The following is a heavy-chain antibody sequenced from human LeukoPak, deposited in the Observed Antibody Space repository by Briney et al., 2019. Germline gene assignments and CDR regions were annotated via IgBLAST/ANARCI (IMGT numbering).Heavy chain of an antibody. CDR2: INPNSGGT. V-gene: IGHV1-2*02. CDR3: ATVSTLYGSGSLDY. CDR1: GYTFTGYY. J-gene: IGHJ4*02. D-gene: IGHD3-10*01. Sequence: GASVKVSCKASGYTFTGYYMHWVRQAPGQGLEWMGWINPNSGGTNYAQKFQGRVTMTRDTSISTAYMELSRLRSDDTAVYYCATVSTLYGSGSLDYWGQGTLVTVSS.